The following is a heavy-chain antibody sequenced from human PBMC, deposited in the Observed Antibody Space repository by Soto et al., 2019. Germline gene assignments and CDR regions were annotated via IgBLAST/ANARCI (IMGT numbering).Heavy chain of an antibody. CDR3: AFMVRPNWFDP. J-gene: IGHJ5*02. V-gene: IGHV4-31*03. CDR1: GGSISSGGYY. Sequence: PSETLSLTCTVSGGSISSGGYYWSWIRQHPGKGLEWIGYIYYSGSTYYNPSLKSRVTISVDTSKNQFSLKLSSVTAADTAVYYCAFMVRPNWFDPWGHGTLVTVSS. CDR2: IYYSGST. D-gene: IGHD3-10*01.